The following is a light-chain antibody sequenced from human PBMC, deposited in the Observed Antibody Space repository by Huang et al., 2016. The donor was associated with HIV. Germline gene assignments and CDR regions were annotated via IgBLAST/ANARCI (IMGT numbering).Light chain of an antibody. Sequence: EIVMTQSPATLSVSPGERATLSCRASHSVSTNLDGYQHRPGKAPRLLIHGATTRATDIPARFSGSCSGTEFTLTISPLQSEDFAVYYCQQYNNWPPNTFGQGTKLEIK. J-gene: IGKJ2*01. V-gene: IGKV3-15*01. CDR2: GAT. CDR3: QQYNNWPPNT. CDR1: HSVSTN.